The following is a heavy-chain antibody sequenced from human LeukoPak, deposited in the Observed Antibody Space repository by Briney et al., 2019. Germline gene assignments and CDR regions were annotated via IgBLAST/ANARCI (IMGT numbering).Heavy chain of an antibody. D-gene: IGHD5-12*01. CDR3: ARVHYLGYGPDY. J-gene: IGHJ4*02. Sequence: ASVKVSCKASGYTFTSYYMHWVRQAPGQGLEWMGWINPNSGGTNYAQKFQGRVTMTRDTSISTAYMELSRLRSDDTAVYYCARVHYLGYGPDYWGQGTLVTVSS. CDR1: GYTFTSYY. V-gene: IGHV1-2*02. CDR2: INPNSGGT.